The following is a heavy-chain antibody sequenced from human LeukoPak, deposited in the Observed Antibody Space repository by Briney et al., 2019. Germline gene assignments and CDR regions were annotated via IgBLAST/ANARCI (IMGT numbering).Heavy chain of an antibody. CDR1: GFTFGDDG. V-gene: IGHV3-49*03. CDR2: IRRKAYGETT. D-gene: IGHD4-17*01. CDR3: ARGEHDYGDSNYYFDQ. J-gene: IGHJ4*02. Sequence: AGGSLRLSCSASGFTFGDDGWSWFRLAPGKGLEFISLIRRKAYGETTEYAASVRGRFVISRDDANSIAYLHMNSLKTEDTALYYCARGEHDYGDSNYYFDQWGQGTLVTVSS.